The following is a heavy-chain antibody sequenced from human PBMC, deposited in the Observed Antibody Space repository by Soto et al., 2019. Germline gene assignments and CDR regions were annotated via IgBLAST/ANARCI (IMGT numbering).Heavy chain of an antibody. CDR3: ARAPEVSYYDFWSGDYFDY. D-gene: IGHD3-3*01. CDR2: IWYDGSNK. J-gene: IGHJ4*02. CDR1: GFTFSSYG. Sequence: GGSLRLSCAASGFTFSSYGMHWVRQAPGKGLEWVAVIWYDGSNKYYADSVKGRFTISRDNSKNTLYLQMNSLRAEDTAVYYCARAPEVSYYDFWSGDYFDYWGQGTLVTVSS. V-gene: IGHV3-33*01.